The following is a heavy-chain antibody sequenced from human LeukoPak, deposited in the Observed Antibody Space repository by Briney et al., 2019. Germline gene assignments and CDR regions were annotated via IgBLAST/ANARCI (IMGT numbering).Heavy chain of an antibody. CDR1: GGSISSYY. V-gene: IGHV4-59*01. J-gene: IGHJ6*03. CDR2: IYYSGST. D-gene: IGHD2-15*01. Sequence: PSETLSLTCTVSGGSISSYYWSWIRQPPGEGVEWIGYIYYSGSTNYIPSLKSRVTMSVDTSKNQLSLRLNSVTAADTAVYYCARWYCISNTCYHLDVWGKGTTVTVSS. CDR3: ARWYCISNTCYHLDV.